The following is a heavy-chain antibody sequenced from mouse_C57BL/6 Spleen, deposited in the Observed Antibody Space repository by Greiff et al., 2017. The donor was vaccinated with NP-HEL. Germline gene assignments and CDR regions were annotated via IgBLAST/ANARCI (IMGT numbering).Heavy chain of an antibody. CDR1: GYSFTSYY. Sequence: VQLQQSGPELVKPGASVKISCKASGYSFTSYYIHWVKQRPGQGLEWIGWIYPGSGNTKYNEKFKGKATLTADTSSSTAYMQLSSLTSEDSAVYYCATTVVARDYAMDYWGQGTSVTVSS. J-gene: IGHJ4*01. D-gene: IGHD1-1*01. CDR2: IYPGSGNT. CDR3: ATTVVARDYAMDY. V-gene: IGHV1-66*01.